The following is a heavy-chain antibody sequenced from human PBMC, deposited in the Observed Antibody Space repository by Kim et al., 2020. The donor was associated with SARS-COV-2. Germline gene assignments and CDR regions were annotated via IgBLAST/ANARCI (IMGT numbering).Heavy chain of an antibody. CDR3: ASKNGWYVLDY. J-gene: IGHJ4*02. V-gene: IGHV4-34*01. CDR2: INHSGST. D-gene: IGHD6-19*01. Sequence: SETLSLTCAVYGGSFSGYYWSWIRQPPGKGLEWIGEINHSGSTNYNPSLKSRVTISVDTSKNQFSLKLSSVTAADTAVYYCASKNGWYVLDYWGQGTLVTVSS. CDR1: GGSFSGYY.